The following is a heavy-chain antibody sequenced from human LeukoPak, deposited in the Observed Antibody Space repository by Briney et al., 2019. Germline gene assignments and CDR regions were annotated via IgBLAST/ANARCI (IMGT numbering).Heavy chain of an antibody. Sequence: GGSLRLSCAASGFTFSSYSMNWVRQAPGKGLEWVSSISSSSSYIYYADSVKGRFTISRDNAKNSLYLQMNSLRAEDTAVYYCARDPGDGSGSYYFDYWGQGTLVTVSS. J-gene: IGHJ4*02. CDR2: ISSSSSYI. CDR3: ARDPGDGSGSYYFDY. CDR1: GFTFSSYS. D-gene: IGHD3-10*01. V-gene: IGHV3-21*01.